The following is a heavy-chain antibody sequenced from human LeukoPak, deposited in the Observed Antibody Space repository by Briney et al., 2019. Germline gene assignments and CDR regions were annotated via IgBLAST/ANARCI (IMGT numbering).Heavy chain of an antibody. CDR3: TSSIVRGASPKVGIDY. V-gene: IGHV3-7*01. CDR1: GFTFSSYW. Sequence: GGSLRLSCAASGFTFSSYWMSWVRQAPGKGLEWVANIKQDGSEKYYVDSVKGRFTISRDNAKNSLYLQMNSLRAEDTAVYYCTSSIVRGASPKVGIDYWGQGAQVTVSS. J-gene: IGHJ4*02. D-gene: IGHD3-16*02. CDR2: IKQDGSEK.